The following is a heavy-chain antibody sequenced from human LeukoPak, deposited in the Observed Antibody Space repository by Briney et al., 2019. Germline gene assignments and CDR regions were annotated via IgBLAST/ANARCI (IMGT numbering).Heavy chain of an antibody. Sequence: GGSLRLSCAASGFTFSNAWMSWVRQAPGKGREWVGRIKRKTDGGTTDYAAPVKGRFTISRDDSKNTLYLQMNSLKTEDTAVYYCTTDLWYYDILIGYAGRPYWGQGTLVTVSS. D-gene: IGHD3-9*01. CDR3: TTDLWYYDILIGYAGRPY. V-gene: IGHV3-15*01. J-gene: IGHJ4*02. CDR2: IKRKTDGGTT. CDR1: GFTFSNAW.